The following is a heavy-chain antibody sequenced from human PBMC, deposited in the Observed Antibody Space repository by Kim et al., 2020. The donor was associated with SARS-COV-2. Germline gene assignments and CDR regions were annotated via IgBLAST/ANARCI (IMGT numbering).Heavy chain of an antibody. Sequence: YADSGKGRFTISRDNAKNSLYLQRNSQRAEHTAVYYCASGDAYGDTTGGYWGQGTLVTVSS. J-gene: IGHJ4*02. D-gene: IGHD4-17*01. V-gene: IGHV3-21*01. CDR3: ASGDAYGDTTGGY.